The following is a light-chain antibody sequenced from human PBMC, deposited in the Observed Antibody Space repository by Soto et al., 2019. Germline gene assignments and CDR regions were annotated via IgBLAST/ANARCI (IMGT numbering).Light chain of an antibody. V-gene: IGKV3-20*01. CDR3: QTCGSPLT. CDR1: HSINSRA. Sequence: EIVLTQSPGTLSLSPGERATLSCRASHSINSRALSWYQQKPGQAPRLLIYGASNRATGIPDRFSGSGSGTDFTLTISRLEPDYLAIYYCQTCGSPLTFGGGTKV. J-gene: IGKJ4*01. CDR2: GAS.